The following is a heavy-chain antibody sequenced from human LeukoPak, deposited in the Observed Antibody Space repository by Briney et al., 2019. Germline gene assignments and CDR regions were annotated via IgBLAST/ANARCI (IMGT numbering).Heavy chain of an antibody. CDR2: ISAYNGNT. J-gene: IGHJ4*02. Sequence: ASVKVSCKASGYTFTSYGISWVRQAPGQGLEWMGWISAYNGNTNYAQKFQGRVTMTEDTSTDTAYMELSSLRSEDTAVYYCATVGHSRVTWGQGTLVTVSS. CDR1: GYTFTSYG. V-gene: IGHV1-18*01. CDR3: ATVGHSRVT. D-gene: IGHD3-22*01.